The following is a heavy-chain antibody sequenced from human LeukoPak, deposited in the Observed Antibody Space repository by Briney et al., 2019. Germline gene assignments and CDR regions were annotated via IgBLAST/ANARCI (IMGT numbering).Heavy chain of an antibody. J-gene: IGHJ6*03. D-gene: IGHD6-13*01. CDR1: GYTFTSYA. CDR2: INAGNGNT. Sequence: GASVKVSCKASGYTFTSYAMHWVRQAPGQRLEWMGWINAGNGNTKYSQEFQGRVTITRDTSASTAYMELSSLRSEDMAVYCCARGFIGQQLFPVSMDVGSKGTTVTVSS. V-gene: IGHV1-3*03. CDR3: ARGFIGQQLFPVSMDV.